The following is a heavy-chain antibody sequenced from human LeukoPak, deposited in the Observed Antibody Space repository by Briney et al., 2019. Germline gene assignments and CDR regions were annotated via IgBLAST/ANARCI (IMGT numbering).Heavy chain of an antibody. CDR2: IYYSGNT. Sequence: PSETLSPTCTVSVVSISSSNSYWGWIRQPPGKGLEWIGSIYYSGNTYYNASLKSQVSISINTSKNQFSLRLTSVTAADTAVYYCARQTGSGLFILPGGQGTLVTVSS. CDR3: ARQTGSGLFILP. J-gene: IGHJ4*02. CDR1: VVSISSSNSY. V-gene: IGHV4-39*01. D-gene: IGHD3/OR15-3a*01.